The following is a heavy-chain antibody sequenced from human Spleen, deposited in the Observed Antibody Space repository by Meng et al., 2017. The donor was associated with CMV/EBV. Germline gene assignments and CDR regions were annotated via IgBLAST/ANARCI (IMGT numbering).Heavy chain of an antibody. CDR3: VRDDSSGHYYFDH. V-gene: IGHV3-7*01. CDR2: IDQDGTEK. Sequence: GGSLRLSCAASGFTFSSYWMSWVRQAPGKGLERVANIDQDGTEKYYVDSVKGRFTISRDNAKNSLDLQMNSLRAEDTAVYYCVRDDSSGHYYFDHWGRGTLVTVSS. D-gene: IGHD3-22*01. J-gene: IGHJ4*02. CDR1: GFTFSSYW.